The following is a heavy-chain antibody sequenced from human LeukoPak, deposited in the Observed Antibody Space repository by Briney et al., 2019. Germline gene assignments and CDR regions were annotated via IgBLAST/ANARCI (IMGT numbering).Heavy chain of an antibody. CDR3: AKDLARPTSPRVYALDS. J-gene: IGHJ3*01. V-gene: IGHV3-9*01. D-gene: IGHD3-16*01. CDR1: GFTFGDYA. Sequence: PGRSLRLSCAGSGFTFGDYAIHWVRQAPGKGLEWVCGINWRSDFIAYEDSVRDRFIISRDKARKSVYLQMSSLGPEDTAFYYCAKDLARPTSPRVYALDSWGQGTVVTVSS. CDR2: INWRSDFI.